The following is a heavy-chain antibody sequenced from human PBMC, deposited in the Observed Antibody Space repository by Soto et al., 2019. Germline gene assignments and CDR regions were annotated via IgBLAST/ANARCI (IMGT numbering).Heavy chain of an antibody. CDR3: ARDRLVSYGYGMDV. J-gene: IGHJ6*02. Sequence: QMQLVESGGGVVQPGRSLRLSCAASGFTFRSYGSHWVRQAPGKGLEWVALIWFDGSKKYYVDSVKGRFAVSRDNSKNTLYLQMNSLRVEDTAVHYCARDRLVSYGYGMDVWGQGTTVTVSS. CDR1: GFTFRSYG. D-gene: IGHD4-17*01. CDR2: IWFDGSKK. V-gene: IGHV3-33*01.